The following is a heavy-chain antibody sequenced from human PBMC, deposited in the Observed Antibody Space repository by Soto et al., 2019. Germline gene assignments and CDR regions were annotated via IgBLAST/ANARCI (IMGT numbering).Heavy chain of an antibody. D-gene: IGHD6-19*01. CDR1: GFTFSSYG. J-gene: IGHJ6*02. CDR3: ARDRRRSSGWYKKGFGMDV. Sequence: HPGGSLRLSCAASGFTFSSYGMHWVRQAPGKGLDWVAVIWYDGSNKYYADSVKGRFTISRDNSKNTLYLQMNSLRAEDTAVYYCARDRRRSSGWYKKGFGMDVWGQGTTVTVSS. CDR2: IWYDGSNK. V-gene: IGHV3-33*01.